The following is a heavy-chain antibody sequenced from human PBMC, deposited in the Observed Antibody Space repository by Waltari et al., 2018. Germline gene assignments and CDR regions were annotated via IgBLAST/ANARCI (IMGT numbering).Heavy chain of an antibody. CDR1: GFAFAGFG. CDR2: ISGSGEST. J-gene: IGHJ4*02. D-gene: IGHD3-22*01. Sequence: EVQLLDSGGGLVQPGGPLRLSCQAPGFAFAGFGLSCIRQPPGKGLQWVAGISGSGESTYYTDSVKGRFTISRDNEKNIVYLQVSSLRAEDTATYFCARDGYSYATGYYSGGYFDFWGQGTLVTVSS. CDR3: ARDGYSYATGYYSGGYFDF. V-gene: IGHV3-23*01.